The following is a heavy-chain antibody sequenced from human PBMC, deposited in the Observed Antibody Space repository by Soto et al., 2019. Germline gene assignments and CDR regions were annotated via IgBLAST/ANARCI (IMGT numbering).Heavy chain of an antibody. CDR2: INSDGSST. CDR3: ARGPEQVAGYPLDY. CDR1: GFTFSSYW. V-gene: IGHV3-74*01. Sequence: GSLRLSCGASGFTFSSYWMHWVRQAPGKGLVWVSRINSDGSSTNYADSVKGRFTISRDNAKNTLYLQMNSLRAEDTAVYYCARGPEQVAGYPLDYWGQGTLVTVSS. D-gene: IGHD6-19*01. J-gene: IGHJ4*02.